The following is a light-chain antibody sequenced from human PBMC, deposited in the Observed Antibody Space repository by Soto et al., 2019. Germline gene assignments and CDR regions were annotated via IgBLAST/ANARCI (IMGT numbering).Light chain of an antibody. CDR2: GAS. V-gene: IGKV3-20*01. CDR1: QSVSTSY. CDR3: QQYGSVPLT. J-gene: IGKJ4*01. Sequence: VLTQSPGTLSLSPGERATLSCRASQSVSTSYLAWYQQKPGQAPRLLIYGASSRATGIPERFSGSGSGADFTLTISRLEPEDFAVYYCQQYGSVPLTFGGGNKVEIK.